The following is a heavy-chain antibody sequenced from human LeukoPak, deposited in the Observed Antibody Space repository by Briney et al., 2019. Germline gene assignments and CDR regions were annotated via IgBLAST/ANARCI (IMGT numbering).Heavy chain of an antibody. CDR2: IKPDGSEK. V-gene: IGHV3-7*05. D-gene: IGHD3-10*01. J-gene: IGHJ5*02. CDR1: GFSFRNYW. Sequence: GGSLRLSCVASGFSFRNYWMTWVRQAPGKGLEWVANIKPDGSEKYYVDSVRGRFTISRDNAKDSLYLQMNRLRAEDTAVYYCVRGSSGNVVRGVAWAWFDPWGQGTLVTVSS. CDR3: VRGSSGNVVRGVAWAWFDP.